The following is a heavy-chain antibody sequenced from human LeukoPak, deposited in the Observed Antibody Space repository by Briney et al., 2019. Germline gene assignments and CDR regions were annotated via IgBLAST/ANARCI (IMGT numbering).Heavy chain of an antibody. J-gene: IGHJ6*03. V-gene: IGHV3-43*01. CDR1: GFTFDDYT. Sequence: GGSLRLSCAASGFTFDDYTMHWVRQAPGKGLEWVSLISWDGGSTYYADSVKGRFTISRDNSKNSLYLQMNSLRTEDTALYYCAKGLDYYYYMDVWGKGTTVTVSS. CDR2: ISWDGGST. CDR3: AKGLDYYYYMDV.